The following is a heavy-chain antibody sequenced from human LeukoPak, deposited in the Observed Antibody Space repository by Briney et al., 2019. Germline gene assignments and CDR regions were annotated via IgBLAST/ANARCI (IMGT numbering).Heavy chain of an antibody. CDR2: ISAYNGNT. CDR1: GYTFTGYY. CDR3: ADHFQH. Sequence: ASVKVSCKASGYTFTGYYMHWVRQAPGQGLEWMGWISAYNGNTNYAQKLQGRVTMTTDTSTSTAYMELRSLRSDDTAVYYCADHFQHWGQGTLVTVSS. J-gene: IGHJ1*01. V-gene: IGHV1-18*04.